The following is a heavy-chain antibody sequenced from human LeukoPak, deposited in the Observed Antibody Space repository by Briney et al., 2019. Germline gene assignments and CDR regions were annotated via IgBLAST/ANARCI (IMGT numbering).Heavy chain of an antibody. Sequence: GGSMRLSCIASGFTFGVYAMNWVRQAPGKGLEWVGFIRSKAYGGTTEYAASVKGRFTISGDDSKSIAYLQMNSLKIEDTAVYYCSRDRTLISEGAFDIWGRGTMVTVSS. D-gene: IGHD1-14*01. CDR1: GFTFGVYA. J-gene: IGHJ3*02. CDR2: IRSKAYGGTT. CDR3: SRDRTLISEGAFDI. V-gene: IGHV3-49*04.